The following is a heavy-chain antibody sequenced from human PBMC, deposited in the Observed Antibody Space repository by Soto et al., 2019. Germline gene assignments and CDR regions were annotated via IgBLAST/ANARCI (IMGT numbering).Heavy chain of an antibody. D-gene: IGHD3-10*01. CDR3: ARGLDDRTFWFFGY. Sequence: EVQLVESGGGLVQPGESLRLSCAASGFTVSDHYMDWVRQVPGKGLEWVGRIRNRAKSDTTEYAASVKGRFTISRDDSKNLLFLLMDSVKNEDAAVYYCARGLDDRTFWFFGYWGQGTLVTVSS. V-gene: IGHV3-72*01. CDR2: IRNRAKSDTT. J-gene: IGHJ4*02. CDR1: GFTVSDHY.